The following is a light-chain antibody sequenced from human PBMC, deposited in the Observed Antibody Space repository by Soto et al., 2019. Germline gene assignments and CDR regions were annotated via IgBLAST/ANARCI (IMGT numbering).Light chain of an antibody. CDR1: QSISTW. V-gene: IGKV1-5*03. Sequence: DIQMTQSPSTLSASVGDRVTITCRASQSISTWLAWYQQKPGKAPKLPIYMASSLETGVPSRFSGYGSGTEFTLTISSLQHGDFATYYCQQYNGYSRTFGQGTKVEIK. CDR2: MAS. J-gene: IGKJ1*01. CDR3: QQYNGYSRT.